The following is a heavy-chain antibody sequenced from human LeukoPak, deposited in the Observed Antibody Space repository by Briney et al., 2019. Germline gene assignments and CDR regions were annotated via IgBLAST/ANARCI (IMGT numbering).Heavy chain of an antibody. CDR1: GDSINSLDL. CDR2: MYLSGTT. CDR3: AGLVGRYSSGLYYYYFDY. J-gene: IGHJ4*02. D-gene: IGHD3-22*01. Sequence: PSETLSLTCTVSGDSINSLDLWGWVRQPPGKGLERIGEMYLSGTTHSNPSVKSRVTISIDKSKNQFFLNLSSVTAADTAVYYCAGLVGRYSSGLYYYYFDYWGQGTLVTVSS. V-gene: IGHV4-4*02.